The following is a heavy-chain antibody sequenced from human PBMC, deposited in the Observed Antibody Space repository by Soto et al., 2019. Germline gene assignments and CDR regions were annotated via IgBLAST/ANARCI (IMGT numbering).Heavy chain of an antibody. J-gene: IGHJ5*02. Sequence: SETLSLTCAVYGGSFSGYYWNWIRQPPGKGLEWIGEIDHSGHTNYNPSLKSRVTISVDMSKNQFSLRLTSVTAADTAVYYCARVRDWFDPWGQGTLVTVSS. CDR1: GGSFSGYY. V-gene: IGHV4-34*01. D-gene: IGHD3-3*01. CDR2: IDHSGHT. CDR3: ARVRDWFDP.